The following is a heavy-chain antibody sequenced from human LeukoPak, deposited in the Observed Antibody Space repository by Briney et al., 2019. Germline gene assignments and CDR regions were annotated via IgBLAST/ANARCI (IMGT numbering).Heavy chain of an antibody. CDR3: ARLGPKRLGMGSSWYLSDYYYYYYMDV. J-gene: IGHJ6*03. Sequence: PSETLSLTCTVSGGSISSGDYYWSWIRQPPGKGLEWIGYIYYSGSTYYNPSLKSRVTISVDTSKNQFSLKLSSVTAADTAVYYCARLGPKRLGMGSSWYLSDYYYYYYMDVWGKGTTVTVSS. CDR1: GGSISSGDYY. CDR2: IYYSGST. V-gene: IGHV4-30-4*08. D-gene: IGHD6-13*01.